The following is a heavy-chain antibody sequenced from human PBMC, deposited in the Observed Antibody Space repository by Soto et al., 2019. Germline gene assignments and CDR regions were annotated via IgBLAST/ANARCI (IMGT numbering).Heavy chain of an antibody. CDR2: IYHSGTT. V-gene: IGHV4-31*03. Sequence: QVQLQESGPGLVKPSQTLSLTCTVSGGSISSGGYYWSWIRQHPGKGLEWIGYIYHSGTTYYNPSHKSRVTISLDPSKNQFSLKLTSVTAADTAVYYCARVRGTPLLGWFDPWGQGTLVTVSS. CDR1: GGSISSGGYY. CDR3: ARVRGTPLLGWFDP. D-gene: IGHD2-15*01. J-gene: IGHJ5*02.